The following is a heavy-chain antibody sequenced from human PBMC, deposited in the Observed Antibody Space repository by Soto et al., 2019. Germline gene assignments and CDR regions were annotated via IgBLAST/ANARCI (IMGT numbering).Heavy chain of an antibody. D-gene: IGHD3-9*01. V-gene: IGHV3-48*03. CDR2: ISSSGSTI. CDR1: GFTFSSYE. Sequence: GGSLRLSCAASGFTFSSYEMNWVRQAPGKGLEWVSYISSSGSTIYYADSVKGRFTISRDNAKNSLYLQMNSLRAEDTAVYYCARETVDAGFEVYFDYWGQGTLVTVSS. CDR3: ARETVDAGFEVYFDY. J-gene: IGHJ4*02.